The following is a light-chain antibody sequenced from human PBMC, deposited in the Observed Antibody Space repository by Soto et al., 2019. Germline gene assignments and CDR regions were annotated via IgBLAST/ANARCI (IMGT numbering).Light chain of an antibody. J-gene: IGKJ1*01. CDR2: GAS. V-gene: IGKV3-20*01. CDR1: QSVSSNY. Sequence: LTQSPGTLSLSPGERATLSCRASQSVSSNYLAWYQQKPGQAPRLLIYGASSRATGIPDRFSGSGSGTDFTLTISRLEPEDFAVYYCQQYGSSPPTFGQGTKVDIK. CDR3: QQYGSSPPT.